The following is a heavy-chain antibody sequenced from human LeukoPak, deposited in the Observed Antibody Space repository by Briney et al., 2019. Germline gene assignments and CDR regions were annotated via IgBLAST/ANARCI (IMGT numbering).Heavy chain of an antibody. J-gene: IGHJ3*02. D-gene: IGHD1-26*01. CDR1: GFSFDDYG. V-gene: IGHV3-20*04. CDR2: INWNGGST. Sequence: GGSLRLSCAASGFSFDDYGMSWVRQAPGKGLEWVSGINWNGGSTGYADSVKGRFTISRDNAKNSPSLQMNSLRVEDTALYYCARDWDSQAIFDIWGQGTMVTVSS. CDR3: ARDWDSQAIFDI.